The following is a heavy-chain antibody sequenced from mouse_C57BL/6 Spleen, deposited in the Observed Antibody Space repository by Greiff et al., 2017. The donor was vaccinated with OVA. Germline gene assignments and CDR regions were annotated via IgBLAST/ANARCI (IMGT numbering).Heavy chain of an antibody. CDR1: GYTFTDYY. CDR2: INPNNGGT. D-gene: IGHD2-4*01. Sequence: VQLQQSGPELVKPGASVKISCKASGYTFTDYYMNWVKQSHGKSLEWIGDINPNNGGTSYNQKFKGKATLTVDKSSSTAYMELRSLTSEDSAVYYCARCDSFYAMDYWGQGTSVTVSS. CDR3: ARCDSFYAMDY. J-gene: IGHJ4*01. V-gene: IGHV1-26*01.